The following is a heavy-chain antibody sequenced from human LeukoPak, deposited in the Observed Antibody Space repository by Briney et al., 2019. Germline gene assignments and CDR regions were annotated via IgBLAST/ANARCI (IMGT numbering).Heavy chain of an antibody. D-gene: IGHD4-23*01. Sequence: GGSLRLSCAASGFTFSSYGMHWVRQAPGKGLEWVAVISYDGSNKYYADSVKGRFTISRDNSKNTLYLQMNSLRAEDTAVYYCAKGGRWTGQDAYSYWGQGTLVTVSS. CDR3: AKGGRWTGQDAYSY. V-gene: IGHV3-30*18. J-gene: IGHJ4*02. CDR1: GFTFSSYG. CDR2: ISYDGSNK.